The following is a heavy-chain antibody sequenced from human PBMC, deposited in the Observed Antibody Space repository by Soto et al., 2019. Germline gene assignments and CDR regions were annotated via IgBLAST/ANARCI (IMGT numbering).Heavy chain of an antibody. CDR2: IIPIFGTA. J-gene: IGHJ6*02. Sequence: ASVKVSCKASGGTFSSYAISWVRQAPGQGLEWMGGIIPIFGTANYAQKFQGRVTITRDTSASTAYMGLSSLRSEDTAVYYCARDPLLNPIATTTDYGMDVWGQGTTVTVSS. V-gene: IGHV1-69*05. CDR3: ARDPLLNPIATTTDYGMDV. CDR1: GGTFSSYA. D-gene: IGHD1-1*01.